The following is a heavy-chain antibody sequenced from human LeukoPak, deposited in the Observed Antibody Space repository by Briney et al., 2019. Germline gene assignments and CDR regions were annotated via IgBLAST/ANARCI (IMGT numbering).Heavy chain of an antibody. CDR1: GFTFINAW. V-gene: IGHV3-15*01. Sequence: PGGSLRLSCAASGFTFINAWMNWVRQAPGKGLEWVGRIKSKTDGGTTDYAAPVKGRFTISRDDSKNTLCLQMNSLRAEDTAVYYCAKDVRGPNYVTGGYFDYWGQGTLVTVSS. CDR2: IKSKTDGGTT. CDR3: AKDVRGPNYVTGGYFDY. D-gene: IGHD4/OR15-4a*01. J-gene: IGHJ4*02.